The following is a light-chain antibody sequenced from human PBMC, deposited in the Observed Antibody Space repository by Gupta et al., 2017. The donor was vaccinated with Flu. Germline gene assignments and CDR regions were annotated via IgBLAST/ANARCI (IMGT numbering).Light chain of an antibody. V-gene: IGLV2-14*01. CDR3: SSYTSSSTLV. CDR1: SSDVGGYNY. J-gene: IGLJ2*01. Sequence: QAALTQPSSVFGAPGPSITISCTGTSSDVGGYNYVSLYPQHPGQAHKLMIYEVSNRPAGVSTRFSGSKSGNTASLTISELQAEDEADYYCSSYTSSSTLVFGGGTKLTVL. CDR2: EVS.